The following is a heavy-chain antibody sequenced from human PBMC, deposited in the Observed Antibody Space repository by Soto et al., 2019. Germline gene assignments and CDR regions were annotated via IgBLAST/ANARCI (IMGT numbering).Heavy chain of an antibody. V-gene: IGHV3-48*02. Sequence: EVQLVESGGGLVQPGGSLRLSCAASGFTFSSYSMNWVRQAPGKGLEWVSYISSSSSTIYYADSVKGRFTISRDNAKNSLYLQMNGLRDEDTAVYYCARDLPLVVVGGGDYWGQGTLVTVSS. J-gene: IGHJ4*02. CDR2: ISSSSSTI. D-gene: IGHD3-22*01. CDR1: GFTFSSYS. CDR3: ARDLPLVVVGGGDY.